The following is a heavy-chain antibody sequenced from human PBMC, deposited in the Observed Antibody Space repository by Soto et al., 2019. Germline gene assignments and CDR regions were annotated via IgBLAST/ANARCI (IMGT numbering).Heavy chain of an antibody. CDR2: IYHAGST. J-gene: IGHJ4*02. CDR1: GGSITNSNW. V-gene: IGHV4-4*02. CDR3: ARGPPIVGNTTPLDS. D-gene: IGHD1-26*01. Sequence: QVQLQESGPRLVKPSGTLSLTCTVSGGSITNSNWWSWVRLPPAKGLEWIGAIYHAGSTKYNPSLERRVTMSVDTSNNQFALTLTSVTAAATAVYFCARGPPIVGNTTPLDSWGQGTLVTVS.